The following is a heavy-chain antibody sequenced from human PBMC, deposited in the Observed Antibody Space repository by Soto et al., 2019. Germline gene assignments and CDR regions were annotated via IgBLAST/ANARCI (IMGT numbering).Heavy chain of an antibody. CDR2: INHSGST. Sequence: QVQLQQWGAGLLKPSETLSLTCAVYGGSFSGYYWGWIRQPPGKGLEWIGEINHSGSTNYNPSLKSRFTISVDTSKNQFSLKLSSVTAADTAVYYCAGRYSYGEYYFDYWGQGTLVTVSS. V-gene: IGHV4-34*01. CDR1: GGSFSGYY. J-gene: IGHJ4*02. CDR3: AGRYSYGEYYFDY. D-gene: IGHD5-18*01.